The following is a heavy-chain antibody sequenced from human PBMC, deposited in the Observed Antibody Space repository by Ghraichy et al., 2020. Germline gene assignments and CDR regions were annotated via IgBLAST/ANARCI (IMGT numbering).Heavy chain of an antibody. CDR1: GFTFHDYA. V-gene: IGHV3-43*02. CDR2: ITGDGGSA. D-gene: IGHD3-3*01. CDR3: VRDEVIFGVVS. J-gene: IGHJ4*02. Sequence: GGSLRLSCSASGFTFHDYAIHWVRQRPGKGLEWVSLITGDGGSAYYADSVRGRFTISRDNSKNSLYLQMNTLRIEDAALYYCVRDEVIFGVVSWGPGTLVTVSS.